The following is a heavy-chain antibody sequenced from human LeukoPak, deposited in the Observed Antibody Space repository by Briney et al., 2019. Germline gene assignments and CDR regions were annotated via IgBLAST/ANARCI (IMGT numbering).Heavy chain of an antibody. CDR2: INSDGSST. J-gene: IGHJ4*02. V-gene: IGHV3-74*01. CDR3: ASTAVSCCTRSSCYAGPND. Sequence: GGSLRLSCAACGLIFSNYWIQSVRQAPGKGLVWVSRINSDGSSTNYADSVKGRFTISRDNAKNTLYMQMNSLRAEDTGGYYGASTAVSCCTRSSCYAGPNDWAKGTLVTVSS. CDR1: GLIFSNYW. D-gene: IGHD2-2*01.